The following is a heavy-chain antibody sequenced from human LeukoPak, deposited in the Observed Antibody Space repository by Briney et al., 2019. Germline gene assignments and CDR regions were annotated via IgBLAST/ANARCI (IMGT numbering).Heavy chain of an antibody. CDR3: ARHPIVATISYGMDV. J-gene: IGHJ6*02. Sequence: GESLKISCKGSGYRFTSYWIGWVRQMPGKGLEWMGIIYPGDSDTRYSPSFQGQVTISADKSISTAYLQWSSLKASDTAMYYCARHPIVATISYGMDVWGQGTTVTVSS. V-gene: IGHV5-51*01. D-gene: IGHD5-12*01. CDR1: GYRFTSYW. CDR2: IYPGDSDT.